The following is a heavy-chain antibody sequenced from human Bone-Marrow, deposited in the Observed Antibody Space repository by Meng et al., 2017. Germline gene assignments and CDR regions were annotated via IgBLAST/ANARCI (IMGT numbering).Heavy chain of an antibody. CDR3: ARGPTTMAHDFDY. Sequence: VQLHAGGAGLFKPSETLSLSCAVYGGSFSGYYGSWIRQPPGKGLEWIGEINHSGSTNYNPSLKSRVTISVDTSKNQFSLKLSSVTAADSAVYYCARGPTTMAHDFDYWGQGTLVTVSS. CDR1: GGSFSGYY. D-gene: IGHD4-11*01. V-gene: IGHV4-34*01. J-gene: IGHJ4*02. CDR2: INHSGST.